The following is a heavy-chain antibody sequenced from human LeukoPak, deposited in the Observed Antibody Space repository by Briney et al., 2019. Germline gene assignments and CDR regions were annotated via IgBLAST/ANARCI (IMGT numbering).Heavy chain of an antibody. J-gene: IGHJ4*02. CDR1: GASISGHY. CDR3: AKGGESSLPFDY. CDR2: VHTSRGT. D-gene: IGHD3-10*01. V-gene: IGHV4-4*07. Sequence: SETLSLTCIVSGASISGHYWSWIRQPAGKELEWIGRVHTSRGTNYNSSLKSRLTMSVDTSKNQFSLHLASVTAADTAVYYCAKGGESSLPFDYWGQGTLVTVSS.